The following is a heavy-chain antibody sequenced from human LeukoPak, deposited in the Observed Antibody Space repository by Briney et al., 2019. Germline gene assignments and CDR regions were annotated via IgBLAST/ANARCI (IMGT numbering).Heavy chain of an antibody. Sequence: KSGGSLRLSCAASGFSFSSHGMHWVRQAPGKGLEWVAVIWEDETDKNYTDSVKGRFTISRDNSKNTLYLQMNSLRAEDTAVYYCAGDPSNSRKWTPFDYWGQGTLVTVSS. CDR3: AGDPSNSRKWTPFDY. CDR2: IWEDETDK. CDR1: GFSFSSHG. J-gene: IGHJ4*02. D-gene: IGHD4-23*01. V-gene: IGHV3-33*01.